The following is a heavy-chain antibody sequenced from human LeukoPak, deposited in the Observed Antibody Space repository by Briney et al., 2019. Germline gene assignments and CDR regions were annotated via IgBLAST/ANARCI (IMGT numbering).Heavy chain of an antibody. CDR3: ARYGYYGYYFDY. D-gene: IGHD3-10*01. V-gene: IGHV4-59*12. CDR2: TYDSGST. Sequence: SETLSLTCTVSGGSISASYWSWIRQPPGKGLEWIGYTYDSGSTDYNPSLKSRVTISVDTSKNQFSLKLSSVTAADTAVYYCARYGYYGYYFDYWGQGTLVTVSS. CDR1: GGSISASY. J-gene: IGHJ4*02.